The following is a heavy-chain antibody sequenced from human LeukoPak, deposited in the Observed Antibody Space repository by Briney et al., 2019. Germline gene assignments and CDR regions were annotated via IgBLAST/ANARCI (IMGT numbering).Heavy chain of an antibody. CDR3: ARERRCSAGSCYAADLDS. J-gene: IGHJ4*02. CDR1: ADIFSSYA. CDR2: IIPLTGVV. V-gene: IGHV1-69*04. D-gene: IGHD2-15*01. Sequence: GSWVKVSCKASADIFSSYAINWVRQAPGQGLEWMGRIIPLTGVVNYGQKLQTRVTISADKSTSTAYMEVSSLRFEDTAVYFCARERRCSAGSCYAADLDSWGQGTLVTVSS.